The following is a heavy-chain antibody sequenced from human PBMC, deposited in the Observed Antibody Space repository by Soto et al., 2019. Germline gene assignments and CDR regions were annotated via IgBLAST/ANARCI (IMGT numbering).Heavy chain of an antibody. CDR2: ISYDGSNK. V-gene: IGHV3-30*18. CDR3: AKETDSGPLDY. J-gene: IGHJ4*02. Sequence: QVQLVESGGGVVQPGRSLRLSCAASGFTFSSYGIHWVRQAPGKGLEGVAVISYDGSNKYYADSVKGRFTISRDNSKNTMYLQMNSLRAEDTAVYYCAKETDSGPLDYWGQGTLVTVSS. CDR1: GFTFSSYG.